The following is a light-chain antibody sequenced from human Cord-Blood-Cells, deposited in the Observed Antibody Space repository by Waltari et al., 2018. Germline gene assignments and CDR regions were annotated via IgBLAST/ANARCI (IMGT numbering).Light chain of an antibody. Sequence: QSALTQPPSVSGSPGQAITLSCTVTSNDVVGYNYVSWYQQHPGKAPKLMIYDVSNRPSGVSNRVSGSKSGNTASLTISGLQAEDEADYYCSSYTSSSTVVFGGGTKLTVL. J-gene: IGLJ2*01. V-gene: IGLV2-14*01. CDR1: SNDVVGYNY. CDR3: SSYTSSSTVV. CDR2: DVS.